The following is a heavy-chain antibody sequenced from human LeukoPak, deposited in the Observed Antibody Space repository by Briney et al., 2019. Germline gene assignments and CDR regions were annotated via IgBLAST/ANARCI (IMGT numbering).Heavy chain of an antibody. CDR1: GLTFSNFA. CDR2: VSGGGRST. J-gene: IGHJ4*02. Sequence: GGSLRLSCASSGLTFSNFAMSWVRQAPGKGLEWVSAVSGGGRSTFYADSVKGRFIISRDDSKNTLYLQMNSLRAEDTAVYYCARDYDILTGYHHYFDYWGQGTLVTVSS. CDR3: ARDYDILTGYHHYFDY. D-gene: IGHD3-9*01. V-gene: IGHV3-23*01.